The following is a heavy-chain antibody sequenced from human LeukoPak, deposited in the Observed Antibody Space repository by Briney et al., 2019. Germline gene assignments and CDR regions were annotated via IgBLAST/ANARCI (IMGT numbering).Heavy chain of an antibody. J-gene: IGHJ6*03. CDR2: IFGSGGSP. V-gene: IGHV3-23*01. CDR3: ARDGYPCSSTSCYQGYYYYYMDV. D-gene: IGHD2-2*01. Sequence: GGSLRLSCEASGFTFGSHAMYWVRQAPGKGLEWVAGIFGSGGSPHYADSVKGRFTISRDNAKNSLYLQMNSLRAEDTAVYYCARDGYPCSSTSCYQGYYYYYMDVWGKGTTVTVSS. CDR1: GFTFGSHA.